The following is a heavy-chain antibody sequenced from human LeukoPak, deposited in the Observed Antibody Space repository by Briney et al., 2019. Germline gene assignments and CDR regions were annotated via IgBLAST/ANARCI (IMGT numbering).Heavy chain of an antibody. Sequence: GGSLRLSCAASGFTFSSYAMSWVRQAPGKGLEWVSTISGSGDFTYYADSVKGRFTISRDNSKNTLYLQMNSLRAEDTAVYYCAKVPYGSGTRGGFDYWGQGTLVTVSS. CDR1: GFTFSSYA. CDR2: ISGSGDFT. CDR3: AKVPYGSGTRGGFDY. D-gene: IGHD3-10*01. J-gene: IGHJ4*02. V-gene: IGHV3-23*01.